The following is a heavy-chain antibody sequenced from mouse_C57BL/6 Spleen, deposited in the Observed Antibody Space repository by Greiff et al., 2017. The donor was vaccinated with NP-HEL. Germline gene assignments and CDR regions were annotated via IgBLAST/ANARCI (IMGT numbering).Heavy chain of an antibody. CDR3: ANYYYGSSYPYFDY. CDR2: ISYDGSN. Sequence: EVQRVESGPGLVKPSQSLSLTCSVPGYSITSGYYWNWIRQFPGNKLEWMGYISYDGSNNYNPSLKNRISITRDTSKNQFFLKLNSVTTEDTATYYCANYYYGSSYPYFDYWGQGTTLTVSS. V-gene: IGHV3-6*01. CDR1: GYSITSGYY. D-gene: IGHD1-1*01. J-gene: IGHJ2*01.